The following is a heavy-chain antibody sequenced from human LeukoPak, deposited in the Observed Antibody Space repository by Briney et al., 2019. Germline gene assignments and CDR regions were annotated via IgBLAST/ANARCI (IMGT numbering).Heavy chain of an antibody. CDR3: ARDSGHGGIFDY. V-gene: IGHV3-7*01. CDR1: GFAFSNSW. Sequence: GGSLRLSCAASGFAFSNSWMTWVRQAPGKGLEWVANINHDGSEKYYVDSMKGRFTISRDNVKNSLYLQVNSLRAEDTAVYYCARDSGHGGIFDYWGQGALVTVSS. J-gene: IGHJ4*02. D-gene: IGHD3-16*01. CDR2: INHDGSEK.